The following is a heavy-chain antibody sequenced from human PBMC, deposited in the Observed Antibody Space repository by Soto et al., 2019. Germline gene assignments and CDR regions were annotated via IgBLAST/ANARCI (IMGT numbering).Heavy chain of an antibody. CDR1: GDSISSSTYY. Sequence: PSETLSLTCTVSGDSISSSTYYWGWIRQPPGKGLEWIGSFYYGGNSYYNPSLKSRVTISVATSKTQFSLNLRSVTAADTAVYYCARVSTVTKLDYWGHGMLVTVSS. CDR3: ARVSTVTKLDY. J-gene: IGHJ4*01. CDR2: FYYGGNS. V-gene: IGHV4-39*01. D-gene: IGHD4-17*01.